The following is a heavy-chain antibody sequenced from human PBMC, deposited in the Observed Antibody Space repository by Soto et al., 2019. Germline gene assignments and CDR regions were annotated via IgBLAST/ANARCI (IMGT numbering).Heavy chain of an antibody. CDR1: GFTFSNYG. J-gene: IGHJ4*02. CDR2: LWYDGSNT. CDR3: ARYTSNWYIDY. D-gene: IGHD6-13*01. Sequence: GGSLRLSCAASGFTFSNYGMHWVRQAPGKGLEWVAILWYDGSNTYYADSVKGRFTISRDNSKNTLYLQMNSLRAEDTAVYYCARYTSNWYIDYWGQGTLVTVSS. V-gene: IGHV3-33*01.